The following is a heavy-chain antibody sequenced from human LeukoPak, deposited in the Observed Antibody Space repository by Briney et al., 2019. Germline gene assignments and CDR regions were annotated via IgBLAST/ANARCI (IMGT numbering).Heavy chain of an antibody. D-gene: IGHD5-18*01. V-gene: IGHV1-8*01. J-gene: IGHJ4*02. CDR2: MNPNSGNT. Sequence: GASVKVSCKASGYTFTSYDINWVRQATGQGLEWMGWMNPNSGNTGYAHKFQGRVTMTRNTSISTAYMELSSLRSEDTAVYYCAREVGGYSYGTRNPFDYWGQGTLVTVSS. CDR1: GYTFTSYD. CDR3: AREVGGYSYGTRNPFDY.